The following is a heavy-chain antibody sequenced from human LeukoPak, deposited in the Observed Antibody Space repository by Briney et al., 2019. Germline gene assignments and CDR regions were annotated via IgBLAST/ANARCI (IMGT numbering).Heavy chain of an antibody. CDR1: DGSISSYY. CDR2: IYNSGST. CDR3: ARDKGPYWYFDL. V-gene: IGHV4-59*01. J-gene: IGHJ2*01. Sequence: KPSETLSLTSAVSDGSISSYYWNWLRPPPGKRLEWIGNIYNSGSTDYTPSLKSRVTISVNLSKKQISLKLTSVTAADTALYHCARDKGPYWYFDLWGRGTLVTISS.